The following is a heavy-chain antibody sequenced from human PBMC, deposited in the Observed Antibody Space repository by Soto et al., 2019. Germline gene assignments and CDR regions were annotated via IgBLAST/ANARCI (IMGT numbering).Heavy chain of an antibody. CDR1: GFTFSSYW. CDR3: VRGETRGPRPGFDY. J-gene: IGHJ4*02. D-gene: IGHD6-6*01. CDR2: IKQDGSEK. Sequence: GGSLRLSCAASGFTFSSYWMSWVRQAPGKGLEWVANIKQDGSEKYYVDSVKGRFTISRDNAKNSLYLQMNSLRAEDTAVYYCVRGETRGPRPGFDYWGQGALVTVSS. V-gene: IGHV3-7*01.